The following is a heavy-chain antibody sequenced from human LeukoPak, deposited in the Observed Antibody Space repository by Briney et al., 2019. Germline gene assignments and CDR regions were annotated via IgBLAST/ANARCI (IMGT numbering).Heavy chain of an antibody. J-gene: IGHJ4*02. CDR2: INPNSGGT. CDR1: GGTFSSYA. D-gene: IGHD1-26*01. CDR3: ARSGSYPQFYPFDY. V-gene: IGHV1-2*02. Sequence: ASVKVSCKASGGTFSSYAISWVRQAPGQGLEWMGWINPNSGGTNYAQKFQGRVTMTRDTSISTAYMELSRLRSDDTAVYYCARSGSYPQFYPFDYWGQGTLVTVSS.